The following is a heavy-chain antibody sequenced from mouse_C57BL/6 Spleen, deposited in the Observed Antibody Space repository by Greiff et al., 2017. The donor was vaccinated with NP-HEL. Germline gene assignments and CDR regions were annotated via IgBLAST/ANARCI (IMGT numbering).Heavy chain of an antibody. V-gene: IGHV1-80*01. CDR3: ARKEGSAWFAY. J-gene: IGHJ3*01. CDR1: GYAFSSYW. Sequence: VQVVESGAELEKPGASVKISCKASGYAFSSYWMNWVKQRPGKGLEWIGQIYPGDGDTNYNGKFKGKATLPSDKSSSTAYMQLSSLTSEDSAVYFCARKEGSAWFAYWGQGTLVTVSA. CDR2: IYPGDGDT.